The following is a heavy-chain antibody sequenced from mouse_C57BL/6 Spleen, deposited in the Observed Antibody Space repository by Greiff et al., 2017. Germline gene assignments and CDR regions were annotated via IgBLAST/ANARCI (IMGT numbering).Heavy chain of an antibody. J-gene: IGHJ4*01. CDR1: GYAFSSYW. CDR3: ARDGMTGGMDY. D-gene: IGHD2-3*01. V-gene: IGHV1-80*01. CDR2: IYPGDGDT. Sequence: QVQLQQSGAELVKPGASVKISCKASGYAFSSYWMNWVKQRPGKGLEWIGQIYPGDGDTNYNGKFKGKATLTADTSSSTAYMQLSSLTSEDSAVYFCARDGMTGGMDYWGQGTSVTVSS.